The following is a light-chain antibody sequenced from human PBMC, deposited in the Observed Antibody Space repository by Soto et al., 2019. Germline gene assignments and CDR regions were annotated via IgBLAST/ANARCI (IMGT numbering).Light chain of an antibody. V-gene: IGKV1-27*01. CDR2: AAS. CDR1: QSVSNF. J-gene: IGKJ4*01. Sequence: DIQMTQSPSTLSASVGDRVTITCRASQSVSNFLAWYQQKPGKVPKLLIYAASTLQSGVPSRFSGSGSGTDFTLTISSLQHVDVATYYCQRYDSAPLTFGGGTKVDTK. CDR3: QRYDSAPLT.